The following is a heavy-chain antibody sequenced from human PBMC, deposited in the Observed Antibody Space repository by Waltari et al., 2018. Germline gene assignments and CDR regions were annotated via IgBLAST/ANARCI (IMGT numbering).Heavy chain of an antibody. Sequence: EVQLVESGGGLVKPGGSLRLSCAASGFNFFDTWMTWVRQAPGKGREWVGRIKRSSDGGAAEYAAPVNGRFIISREDSSSTLYLQMNSLKSEDTAVYYCITDPANAYVRWFDPWGQGTLVTVSS. CDR2: IKRSSDGGAA. CDR3: ITDPANAYVRWFDP. D-gene: IGHD2-2*01. J-gene: IGHJ5*02. V-gene: IGHV3-15*01. CDR1: GFNFFDTW.